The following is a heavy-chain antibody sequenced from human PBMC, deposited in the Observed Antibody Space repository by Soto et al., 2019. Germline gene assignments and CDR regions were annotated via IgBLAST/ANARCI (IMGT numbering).Heavy chain of an antibody. V-gene: IGHV4-59*01. J-gene: IGHJ5*02. Sequence: SETLSLTCTVSGGSISSYYWSWIRQPPGKGLEWIGYIYYSGSTNYNPSLKSRVTISVDTSKNQFSLKLSSVTAADTAVYYCARVPYSSSWNNWFDPWGQGTRVTVSS. CDR3: ARVPYSSSWNNWFDP. D-gene: IGHD6-13*01. CDR1: GGSISSYY. CDR2: IYYSGST.